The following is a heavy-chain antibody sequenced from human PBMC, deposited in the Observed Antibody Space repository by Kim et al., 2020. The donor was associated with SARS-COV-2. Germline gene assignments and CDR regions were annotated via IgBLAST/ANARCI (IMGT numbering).Heavy chain of an antibody. CDR3: AKEIGVDGHSSSWYGGGYYYGMDV. Sequence: GGSLRRSCAASGFTFSSYGMHWVRQAPGKGLEWVAVIWYDGSNKYYADSVKGRFTISRDNSKNTLYLQMNSLRAEDTAVYYCAKEIGVDGHSSSWYGGGYYYGMDVWGQGTTVTVSS. CDR1: GFTFSSYG. CDR2: IWYDGSNK. D-gene: IGHD6-13*01. V-gene: IGHV3-33*06. J-gene: IGHJ6*02.